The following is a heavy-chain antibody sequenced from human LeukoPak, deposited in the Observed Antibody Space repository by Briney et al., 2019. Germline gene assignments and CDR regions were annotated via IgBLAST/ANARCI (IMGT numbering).Heavy chain of an antibody. CDR1: GFTFSSYW. CDR2: IKEDGSEK. V-gene: IGHV3-7*03. Sequence: PGGSLRLSCAASGFTFSSYWMTWVRQAPGKGLEWVANIKEDGSEKHYGDSVKGRFTISRDNSKNMLYLQMNSLRAEDTAVYYCAKESGALGAPLYDYWGQGILVTGSS. J-gene: IGHJ4*02. CDR3: AKESGALGAPLYDY. D-gene: IGHD4/OR15-4a*01.